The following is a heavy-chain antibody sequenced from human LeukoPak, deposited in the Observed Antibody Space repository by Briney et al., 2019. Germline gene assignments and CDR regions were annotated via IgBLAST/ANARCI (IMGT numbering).Heavy chain of an antibody. CDR1: GFTFRSND. V-gene: IGHV3-13*01. D-gene: IGHD1-1*01. Sequence: GGSLRLSCAASGFTFRSNDMHWVRQATGKRLEWVSAIGTGGDTHYSDSVKGRFTISKENARSSLYLQMNSLRAEDTAVYYCARARHFDYWGQGTLVTVSS. J-gene: IGHJ4*02. CDR2: IGTGGDT. CDR3: ARARHFDY.